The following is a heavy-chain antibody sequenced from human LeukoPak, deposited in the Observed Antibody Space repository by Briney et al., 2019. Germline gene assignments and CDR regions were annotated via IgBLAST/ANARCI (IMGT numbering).Heavy chain of an antibody. CDR2: INPNSGGT. Sequence: ASVKVSCKASGYTFTGYYMHWVRQAPGQGLEWMGWINPNSGGTNYAQKFQGRVTMTRDTSISTAYMELSRLRSDATAVYYCARLAGSSSWYGGDYWGQGTLVTVSS. J-gene: IGHJ4*02. CDR3: ARLAGSSSWYGGDY. D-gene: IGHD6-13*01. V-gene: IGHV1-2*02. CDR1: GYTFTGYY.